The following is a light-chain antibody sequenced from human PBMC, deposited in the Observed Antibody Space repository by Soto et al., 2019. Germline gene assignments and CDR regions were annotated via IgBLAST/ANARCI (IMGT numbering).Light chain of an antibody. CDR3: SSYTRSSTLG. J-gene: IGLJ1*01. Sequence: QSALTQPASVSGSPGQSITISCTGTSSDVGGYNYVSWYQQHPGKAPKLMIYDVSNRPSGVSNRFSGSKSGNTASLTISGLQAEDEADYDCSSYTRSSTLGFGTGTKLTVL. V-gene: IGLV2-14*01. CDR2: DVS. CDR1: SSDVGGYNY.